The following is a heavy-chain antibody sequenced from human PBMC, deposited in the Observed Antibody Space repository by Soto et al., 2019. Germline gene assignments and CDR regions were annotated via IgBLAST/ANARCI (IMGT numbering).Heavy chain of an antibody. CDR3: ARISRNCSGVSGYSPWGYDLDDY. CDR2: INPGGGST. Sequence: GASVKVSCKASGYTFTSYYMHWVRQAPGQGLEWMGIINPGGGSTSYAQKFQGRVTMTRDTSTSTVYMELSSLRSEDTAVYYCARISRNCSGVSGYSPWGYDLDDYWGQGTLVTVSS. D-gene: IGHD2-15*01. CDR1: GYTFTSYY. J-gene: IGHJ4*02. V-gene: IGHV1-46*03.